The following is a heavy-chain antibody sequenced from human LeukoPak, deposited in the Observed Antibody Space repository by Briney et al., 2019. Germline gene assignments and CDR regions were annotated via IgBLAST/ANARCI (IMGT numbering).Heavy chain of an antibody. CDR1: GDSVSSKNGA. CDR3: ARDLGTSGWYTFDF. CDR2: TYYRSKWYD. Sequence: SQTLSLTCAISGDSVSSKNGAWNWIRQSPSRGLEWLGRTYYRSKWYDDYADSVKGRITISPDTSRNQSSLHVYSVTPEDTAVYYCARDLGTSGWYTFDFWGQGTLVTVSS. V-gene: IGHV6-1*01. J-gene: IGHJ4*02. D-gene: IGHD6-19*01.